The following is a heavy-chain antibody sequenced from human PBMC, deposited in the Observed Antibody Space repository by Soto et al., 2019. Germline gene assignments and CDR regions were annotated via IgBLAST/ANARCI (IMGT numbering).Heavy chain of an antibody. V-gene: IGHV2-5*02. Sequence: QITLKESGPTLVKPTQTLTLTCTFSGFSLSSTEEGVGWLRQPPGKAPEWLALIYWDDDKRYSPSLKTRLTXXXXXXXXXXXXXXXXXXXVXTATYFCAHGSCSGADCYPNPYFDYWGQGILVTVSS. D-gene: IGHD2-15*01. J-gene: IGHJ4*02. CDR2: IYWDDDK. CDR3: AHGSCSGADCYPNPYFDY. CDR1: GFSLSSTEEG.